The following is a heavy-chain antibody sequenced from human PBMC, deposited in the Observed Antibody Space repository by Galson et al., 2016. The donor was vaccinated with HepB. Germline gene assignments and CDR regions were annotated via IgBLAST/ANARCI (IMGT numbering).Heavy chain of an antibody. Sequence: SLRLSCAASGFTSSSYAMSWVRQAPGKGLEWVSGISGSGGRTYHADSVKGRFTISRDKSKNTLYLQMNSLRDEDTALYYCAGDSYCDGDCYVGAFDIWGQGTTVTVSS. CDR2: ISGSGGRT. J-gene: IGHJ3*02. V-gene: IGHV3-23*01. CDR1: GFTSSSYA. CDR3: AGDSYCDGDCYVGAFDI. D-gene: IGHD2-21*02.